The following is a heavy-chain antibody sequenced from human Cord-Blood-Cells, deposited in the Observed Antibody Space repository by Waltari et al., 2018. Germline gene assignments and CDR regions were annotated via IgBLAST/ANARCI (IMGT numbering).Heavy chain of an antibody. J-gene: IGHJ3*02. D-gene: IGHD6-13*01. CDR3: ARAPISDSSSWYDI. CDR1: GGTFSSYA. Sequence: QVQLVQSGAEVKKPGSSVKVSCKASGGTFSSYAIRWVRQAPGQGLEWMGGSIPSFGKANYAQKFQGRVTVTGDESTSTAYMEQSRLRSEDTAVDYCARAPISDSSSWYDIWGQGTMVTVSS. CDR2: SIPSFGKA. V-gene: IGHV1-69*01.